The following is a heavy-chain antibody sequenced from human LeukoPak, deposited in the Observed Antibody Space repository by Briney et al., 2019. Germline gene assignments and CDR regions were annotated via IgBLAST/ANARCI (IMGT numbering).Heavy chain of an antibody. D-gene: IGHD3-3*01. J-gene: IGHJ4*02. CDR2: IYPGDSDA. Sequence: GESLKISCKGSGYSFNTYWIGWVRQMPGKGLEWMVIIYPGDSDARYSPSFQGQVTISADKSISTAYLQWSSLKASDTAMYYCARVVFYDSWSGFYFDYWGQGTLVTVSS. V-gene: IGHV5-51*01. CDR3: ARVVFYDSWSGFYFDY. CDR1: GYSFNTYW.